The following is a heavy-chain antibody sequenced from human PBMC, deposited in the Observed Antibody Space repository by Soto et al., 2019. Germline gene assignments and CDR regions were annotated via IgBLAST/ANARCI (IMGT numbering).Heavy chain of an antibody. D-gene: IGHD2-15*01. Sequence: GGPNRLSSRASGCTCIRHSRNWVRQAPGKGLEWVSSISSSSSYIYYADSVKGRFTISRDNAKNSLYLQMNSLRAEDTAVYYCARVGIVVVVAATPENYYGMDVWGQGTTVTVSS. J-gene: IGHJ6*02. CDR2: ISSSSSYI. CDR1: GCTCIRHS. CDR3: ARVGIVVVVAATPENYYGMDV. V-gene: IGHV3-21*01.